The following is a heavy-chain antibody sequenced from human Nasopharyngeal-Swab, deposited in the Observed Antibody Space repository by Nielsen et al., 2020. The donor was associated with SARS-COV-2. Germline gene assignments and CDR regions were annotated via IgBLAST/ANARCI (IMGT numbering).Heavy chain of an antibody. J-gene: IGHJ6*02. D-gene: IGHD2-15*01. V-gene: IGHV4-4*02. CDR3: ARRVYCSGGSCYNDYYYYYGMDV. CDR2: IYHSGST. Sequence: WIRQPPGKGLEWIGEIYHSGSTNYNPSLKSRGTISVDKSKNQFSLKLSSVTAADTAVYYCARRVYCSGGSCYNDYYYYYGMDVWGQGTTVTVSS.